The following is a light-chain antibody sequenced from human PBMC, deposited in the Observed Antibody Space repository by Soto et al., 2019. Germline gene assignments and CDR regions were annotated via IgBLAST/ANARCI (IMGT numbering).Light chain of an antibody. V-gene: IGKV3-11*01. CDR1: QSVRDF. CDR2: YVS. CDR3: QERSDWYS. J-gene: IGKJ2*01. Sequence: EIVLTQSPATLSLSPGERATLSCRASQSVRDFLACYQQKPGQPPRLIIYYVSKRATGIPARFSGSGSGTDFTLTISSREPEDFAVYYCQERSDWYSFGQGTKLEI.